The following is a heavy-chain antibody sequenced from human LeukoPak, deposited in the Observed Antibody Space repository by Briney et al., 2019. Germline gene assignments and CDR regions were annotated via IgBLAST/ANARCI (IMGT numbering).Heavy chain of an antibody. D-gene: IGHD2-15*01. Sequence: GGSLRLSCAASGFTFSSYAMSWVRQAPGKGLEWVSAISGSGGSTYYADSVKGRFTISRDNSKDALYPQMNSLRAEDTAVYYCAKDSGDFRYCSGGSCQGPGYFDYWGQGTLVTVSS. CDR1: GFTFSSYA. CDR3: AKDSGDFRYCSGGSCQGPGYFDY. J-gene: IGHJ4*02. CDR2: ISGSGGST. V-gene: IGHV3-23*01.